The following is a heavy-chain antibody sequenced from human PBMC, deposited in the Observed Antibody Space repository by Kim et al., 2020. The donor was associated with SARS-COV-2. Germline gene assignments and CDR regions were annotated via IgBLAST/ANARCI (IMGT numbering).Heavy chain of an antibody. CDR2: ISYDGSNK. CDR3: ARDHFCRDGYNPLDFDY. CDR1: GFTFSSYA. Sequence: GGSLRLSCAASGFTFSSYAMHWVRQAPGKGLEWVAVISYDGSNKYYADSVKGRFTISRDNSKNTLYLQMNSLRAEDTAVYYCARDHFCRDGYNPLDFDY. V-gene: IGHV3-30*04. J-gene: IGHJ4*01. D-gene: IGHD3-3*02.